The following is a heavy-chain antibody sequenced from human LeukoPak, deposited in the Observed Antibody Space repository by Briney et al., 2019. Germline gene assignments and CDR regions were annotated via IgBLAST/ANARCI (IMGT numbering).Heavy chain of an antibody. D-gene: IGHD3-22*01. CDR3: AREGYYDSSGLGDDAFDI. Sequence: SGTLSLTCAVSGGSISSSNWWSWVRQPPGKGLEWIGEIYHSGSTNYNPSLKSRVIISVDKSKNQFSLKLSSVTAADTAVYYCAREGYYDSSGLGDDAFDIWGQGTMVTVSS. V-gene: IGHV4-4*02. CDR2: IYHSGST. J-gene: IGHJ3*02. CDR1: GGSISSSNW.